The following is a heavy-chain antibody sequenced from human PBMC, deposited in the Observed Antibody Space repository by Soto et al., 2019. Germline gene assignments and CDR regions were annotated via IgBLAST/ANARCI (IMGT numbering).Heavy chain of an antibody. CDR1: GGSFSGYY. J-gene: IGHJ4*02. Sequence: QVQLQQWGAGLLKPSETLSPTCAVYGGSFSGYYWSWIRQPPGKGLEWIGDINHSGSTNYNPSLKIRDPIPVDTSKNQFPLKLSSVTAADTAVYYCAIGTFLRRERTFDYWGQGTLVTVSS. V-gene: IGHV4-34*01. CDR2: INHSGST. CDR3: AIGTFLRRERTFDY. D-gene: IGHD1-26*01.